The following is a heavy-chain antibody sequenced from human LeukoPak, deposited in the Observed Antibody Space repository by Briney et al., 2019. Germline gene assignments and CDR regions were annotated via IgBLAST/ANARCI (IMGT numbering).Heavy chain of an antibody. CDR1: GFTFSSYW. J-gene: IGHJ5*02. V-gene: IGHV3-74*01. D-gene: IGHD2-2*01. Sequence: GGSLRLSCAASGFTFSSYWMHWVRQAPGKGLVWVSRINSDGSSTRYADSVKGRFTISRDNAKNTLYLQMNSLRAEDTAVYYCAREGCSSTSCYANWFDPWGQGTLVTVSS. CDR2: INSDGSST. CDR3: AREGCSSTSCYANWFDP.